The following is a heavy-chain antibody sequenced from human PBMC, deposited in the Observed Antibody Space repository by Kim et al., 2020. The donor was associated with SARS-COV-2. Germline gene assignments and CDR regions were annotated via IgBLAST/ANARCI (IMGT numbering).Heavy chain of an antibody. V-gene: IGHV4-30-2*01. CDR3: ARDRGYGHYDY. J-gene: IGHJ4*02. CDR2: IYHSGKA. CDR1: GGSIIDYS. Sequence: SETLSLTCAVSGGSIIDYSWRWIRQPPGKGLEWIGYIYHSGKAFYNASLKSRVAMSVDTSMDQFSLRLNSVTAADTAVYYCARDRGYGHYDYWGQGTLVT. D-gene: IGHD6-25*01.